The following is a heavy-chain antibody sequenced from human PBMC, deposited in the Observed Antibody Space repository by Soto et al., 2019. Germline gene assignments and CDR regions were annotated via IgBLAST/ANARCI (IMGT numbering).Heavy chain of an antibody. Sequence: QVQLQESGPGLVKPSQTLSLTCTVSGGSISSGNYYWSWIRQPPGKGLEWIGFISYSGTTHYSASLQDRVSISVDTSKNQFSLDLSSVTAADTAVYYCATMGTPVTGLYYFDYWGQGTLVTVSS. CDR1: GGSISSGNYY. D-gene: IGHD4-17*01. CDR3: ATMGTPVTGLYYFDY. CDR2: ISYSGTT. V-gene: IGHV4-30-4*01. J-gene: IGHJ4*02.